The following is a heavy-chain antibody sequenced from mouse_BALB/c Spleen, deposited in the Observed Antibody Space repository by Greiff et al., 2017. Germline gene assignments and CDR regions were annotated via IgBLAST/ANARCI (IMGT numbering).Heavy chain of an antibody. CDR2: IYPGDGDT. CDR1: GYTFTSYW. Sequence: QVQLQQSGAELARPGASVKLSCKASGYTFTSYWMQWVKQRPGQGLEWIGAIYPGDGDTRYTQKFKGKATLTADKSSSTAYMQLSSLASEDSAVYYCARGGRSYAMDYWGQGTSVTVSS. CDR3: ARGGRSYAMDY. J-gene: IGHJ4*01. V-gene: IGHV1-87*01.